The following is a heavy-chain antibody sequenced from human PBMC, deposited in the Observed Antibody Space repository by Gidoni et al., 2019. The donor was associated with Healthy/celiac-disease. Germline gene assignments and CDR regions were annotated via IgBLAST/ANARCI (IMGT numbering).Heavy chain of an antibody. Sequence: QLPLQESGPGLVQPSATLSLTCPVSGGSISCSSYYCGWIRQPPGKGLEWIGSIYYSGSTYYNPTIKSRVTISVDTSKNQCSRKLSSVTAADTAVYYCARHRAITPDYWGQGTLVTVSS. CDR2: IYYSGST. V-gene: IGHV4-39*01. CDR3: ARHRAITPDY. CDR1: GGSISCSSYY. J-gene: IGHJ4*02. D-gene: IGHD3-16*01.